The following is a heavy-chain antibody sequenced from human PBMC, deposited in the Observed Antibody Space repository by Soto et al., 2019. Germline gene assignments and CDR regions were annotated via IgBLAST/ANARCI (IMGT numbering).Heavy chain of an antibody. J-gene: IGHJ4*02. CDR1: GGSISNYY. D-gene: IGHD2-2*01. CDR3: ARGEKAISAAMLY. Sequence: LSLTCTVSGGSISNYYWYWIRQPAGKGLEWIGRMYTSGSTSYNPSLKSRVTMSVDTSKNQFSLKLSSVTAADTAVYYCARGEKAISAAMLYWGQGTLVTVSS. CDR2: MYTSGST. V-gene: IGHV4-4*07.